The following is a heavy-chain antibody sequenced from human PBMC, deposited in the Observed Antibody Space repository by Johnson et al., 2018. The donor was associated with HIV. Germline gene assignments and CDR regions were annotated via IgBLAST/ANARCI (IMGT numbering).Heavy chain of an antibody. CDR3: AKEGGELRLDAFDM. D-gene: IGHD1-26*01. CDR1: GFTFSSYG. J-gene: IGHJ3*02. Sequence: QVQLVESGGGVVKPGGSLRLSCAASGFTFSSYGMHWVRQAPGKGLEWVAVISYDGSNKYYADSVKGRFTISRDNSKNTLYLQMNSLRAEDTAVYYCAKEGGELRLDAFDMWGQGTMVTVSS. V-gene: IGHV3-30*18. CDR2: ISYDGSNK.